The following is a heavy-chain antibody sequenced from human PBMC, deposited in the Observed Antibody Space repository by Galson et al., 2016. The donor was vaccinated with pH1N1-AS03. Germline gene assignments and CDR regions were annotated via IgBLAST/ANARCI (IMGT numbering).Heavy chain of an antibody. Sequence: SLRLSCAASGFSFSKEWMIWVRQAPGKGLEWVGRIKTETEGGTTDYAAPVKGRFSISRDDWKNTLYLEMNSLKTEDTAVYYRTTVGSQWGQGTLVTVSS. V-gene: IGHV3-15*01. CDR3: TTVGSQ. CDR2: IKTETEGGTT. J-gene: IGHJ4*02. CDR1: GFSFSKEW. D-gene: IGHD3-10*01.